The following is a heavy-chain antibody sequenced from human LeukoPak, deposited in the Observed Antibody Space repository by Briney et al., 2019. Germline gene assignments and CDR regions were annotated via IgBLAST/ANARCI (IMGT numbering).Heavy chain of an antibody. CDR3: ATAPRIVLMVYAWYFDY. V-gene: IGHV1-24*01. CDR2: FDPEDGET. Sequence: ASVKVTCKVSGYTLTELSMHWVRQAPGKGLEWMGGFDPEDGETIYAQKFQGRVTVTEGTSTDTAYMELSSLRSEDTAVYYCATAPRIVLMVYAWYFDYWGQGTLVTVSS. CDR1: GYTLTELS. J-gene: IGHJ4*02. D-gene: IGHD2-8*01.